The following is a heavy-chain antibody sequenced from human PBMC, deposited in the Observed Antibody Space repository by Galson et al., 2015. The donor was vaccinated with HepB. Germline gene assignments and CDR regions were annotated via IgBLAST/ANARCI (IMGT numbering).Heavy chain of an antibody. V-gene: IGHV5-51*01. CDR3: ARHGEYDILTGSIKGYFDY. J-gene: IGHJ4*02. CDR1: TYSFNTYW. Sequence: QSGAEVKKPGESLKISCKGSTYSFNTYWIAWVRQMPGKGLEWMGIIFPGDSDTRYSPSFQGQVTISADKSISTAYLQWSSLKASDTAMYYCARHGEYDILTGSIKGYFDYWGQGTLVTVSS. CDR2: IFPGDSDT. D-gene: IGHD3-9*01.